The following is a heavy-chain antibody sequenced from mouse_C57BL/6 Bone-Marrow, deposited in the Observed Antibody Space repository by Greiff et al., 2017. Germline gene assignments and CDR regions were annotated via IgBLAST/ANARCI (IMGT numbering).Heavy chain of an antibody. CDR2: IYPGSGST. J-gene: IGHJ3*01. V-gene: IGHV1-55*01. CDR1: GYTFTSYW. CDR3: ARWVYYGSSSY. D-gene: IGHD1-1*01. Sequence: VQLQQPGAELVKPGASVKMSCTPSGYTFTSYWITWVQQRPGHGLEWIGDIYPGSGSTNYNEKVKSKATLTVDTSSSTAYMQLSSLASEVSAVYDCARWVYYGSSSYWGQVTLVTVSA.